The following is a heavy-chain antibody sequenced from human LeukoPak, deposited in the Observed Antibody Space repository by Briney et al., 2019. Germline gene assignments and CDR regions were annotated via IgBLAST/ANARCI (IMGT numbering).Heavy chain of an antibody. CDR3: TRWLQVRGVIPLGFDP. CDR2: IRSKDYGGTT. V-gene: IGHV3-49*04. Sequence: QSGGSLRISCTASGLTFGDYAMSWVRQAPGKGMEWVGFIRSKDYGGTTEYAASVKGRFTISRDDSKSIAYLQMNSLKTEDTAVYYCTRWLQVRGVIPLGFDPWGQGTLVTVSS. J-gene: IGHJ5*02. D-gene: IGHD3-10*01. CDR1: GLTFGDYA.